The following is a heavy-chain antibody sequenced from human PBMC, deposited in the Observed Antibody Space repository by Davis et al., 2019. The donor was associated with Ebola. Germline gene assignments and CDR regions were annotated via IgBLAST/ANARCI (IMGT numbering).Heavy chain of an antibody. V-gene: IGHV4-59*01. Sequence: SETLSLTCTVSGGSTSSYYWSWIRQPPGKGLEWIGYIYYSGSTNYNPSLKSRVTISVDTSKNQFSLKLSSVTAADTAVYYCARVKAYYYDSSGYYLSWWFDPWGQGTLVTVSS. J-gene: IGHJ5*02. CDR2: IYYSGST. D-gene: IGHD3-22*01. CDR3: ARVKAYYYDSSGYYLSWWFDP. CDR1: GGSTSSYY.